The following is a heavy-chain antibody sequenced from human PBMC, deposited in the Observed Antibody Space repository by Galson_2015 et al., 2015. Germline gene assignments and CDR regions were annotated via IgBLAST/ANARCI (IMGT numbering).Heavy chain of an antibody. CDR1: GFTFSSYA. J-gene: IGHJ6*03. CDR2: ISYDGSNK. Sequence: SLRLSCKASGFTFSSYAMHWVRQAPGKGLEWVAVISYDGSNKYYADSVKGRFTISRDNSKNTLYLQMNSLRAEDTAVYYCARVGKCPLPEHSSYYDMDVWGKGTTVTVSS. V-gene: IGHV3-30-3*01. D-gene: IGHD2-2*01. CDR3: ARVGKCPLPEHSSYYDMDV.